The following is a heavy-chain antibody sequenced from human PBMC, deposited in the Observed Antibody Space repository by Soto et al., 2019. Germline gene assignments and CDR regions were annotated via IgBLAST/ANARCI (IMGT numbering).Heavy chain of an antibody. CDR3: AKSPGRIQYDY. Sequence: PSETLSLTCTVSGGSVSSTSSFWSWIRQPPGKGLGWIGYISYSASTDYNPSLRSRVTISVDTSKNQFSLKLSSVTAADTAVYYCAKSPGRIQYDYWGQGTLVTLSS. CDR1: GGSVSSTSSF. V-gene: IGHV4-61*01. CDR2: ISYSAST. J-gene: IGHJ4*02.